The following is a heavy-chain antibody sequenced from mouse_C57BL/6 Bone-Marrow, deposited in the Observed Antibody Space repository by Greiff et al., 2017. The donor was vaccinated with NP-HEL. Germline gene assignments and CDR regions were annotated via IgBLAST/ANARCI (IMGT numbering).Heavy chain of an antibody. CDR3: ARLDYYGSSYFDY. D-gene: IGHD1-1*01. CDR2: IYPGDGDT. V-gene: IGHV1-82*01. CDR1: GYAFSSSW. J-gene: IGHJ2*01. Sequence: QVHVKQSGPELVKPGASVKISCKASGYAFSSSWMNWVKQRPGKGLEWIGRIYPGDGDTNYNGKFKGKATLTADKSSSTAYMQLSSLTSEDSAVYFCARLDYYGSSYFDYWGQGTTLTVSS.